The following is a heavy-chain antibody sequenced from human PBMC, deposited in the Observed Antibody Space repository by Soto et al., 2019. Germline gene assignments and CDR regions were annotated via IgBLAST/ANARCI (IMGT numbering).Heavy chain of an antibody. V-gene: IGHV4-34*01. D-gene: IGHD2-2*01. CDR3: ARGETFKEDIVVVPAAMPMYYFDY. CDR2: INHSGST. CDR1: GGSFSGYY. Sequence: QVQLQQWGAGLLKPSETLSLTCAVYGGSFSGYYWSWIRQPPGKGLEWIGEINHSGSTNYNPSLKSRVTISVDTSKNQFSLKLSSVTAADTAVYYCARGETFKEDIVVVPAAMPMYYFDYWGQGTLVTVSS. J-gene: IGHJ4*02.